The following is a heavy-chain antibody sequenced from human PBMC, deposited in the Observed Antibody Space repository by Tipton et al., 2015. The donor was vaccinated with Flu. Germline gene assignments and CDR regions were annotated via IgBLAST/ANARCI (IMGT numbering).Heavy chain of an antibody. J-gene: IGHJ4*02. Sequence: GSLRLSCAASGFTFSDYYISWIRQAPGKGLEWVSHISRSGSTINYADSVRGRFTISRDNAKKSLYLQMNSLRAEDTAIYYCATLTGDDYWGQGILVTVSS. CDR1: GFTFSDYY. CDR2: ISRSGSTI. CDR3: ATLTGDDY. D-gene: IGHD7-27*01. V-gene: IGHV3-11*04.